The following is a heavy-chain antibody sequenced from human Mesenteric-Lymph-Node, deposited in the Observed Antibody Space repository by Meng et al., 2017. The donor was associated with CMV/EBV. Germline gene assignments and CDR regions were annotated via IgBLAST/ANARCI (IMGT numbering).Heavy chain of an antibody. V-gene: IGHV4-34*01. CDR1: GASFIDYY. D-gene: IGHD6-19*01. J-gene: IGHJ4*02. CDR3: ARGRYTSVEAGLDY. CDR2: VNYIGST. Sequence: GNGASFIDYYWSWIRQSPGKGLEWIGEVNYIGSTKYNPSLKSRVTMSVDTSKNHFSLEVNPVTAADTAVYYCARGRYTSVEAGLDYWGQGTLVTVSS.